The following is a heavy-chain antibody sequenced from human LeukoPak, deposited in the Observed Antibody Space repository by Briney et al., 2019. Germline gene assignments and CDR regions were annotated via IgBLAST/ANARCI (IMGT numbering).Heavy chain of an antibody. CDR3: ARKVPNDSSGYYYRGQFDP. Sequence: ASVKVSCKASGGTFSSYAINWVRQAPGQGLEWMGGIIPIFGTATYAQKFQGRVTIIADESTSTAYMELSSLRSEDTAVYYCARKVPNDSSGYYYRGQFDPWGQGTLVTVSS. V-gene: IGHV1-69*13. D-gene: IGHD3-22*01. CDR2: IIPIFGTA. J-gene: IGHJ5*02. CDR1: GGTFSSYA.